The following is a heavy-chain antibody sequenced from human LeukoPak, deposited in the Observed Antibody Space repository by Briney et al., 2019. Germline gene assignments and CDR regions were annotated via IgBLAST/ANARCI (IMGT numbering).Heavy chain of an antibody. J-gene: IGHJ3*02. V-gene: IGHV3-53*01. Sequence: GGSLRLSCAASGFTVSSNYMSWVRQAPGKGLEWVSGIYSGGSTYYADSVKGRFTISRENSKNTLYLQMNSLRAEDTAVYYCAKESLVPAALSAFDIWGQGTMVTVSS. D-gene: IGHD2-2*01. CDR2: IYSGGST. CDR1: GFTVSSNY. CDR3: AKESLVPAALSAFDI.